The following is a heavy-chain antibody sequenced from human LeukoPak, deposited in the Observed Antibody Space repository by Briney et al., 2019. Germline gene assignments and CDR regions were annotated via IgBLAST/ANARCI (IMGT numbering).Heavy chain of an antibody. J-gene: IGHJ3*02. Sequence: SLKVSCKASGGTLSSYAISWGRQAPGRRLKWMGGIIPIFGTANYAQKFQGRVTITTDESTSTAYMELSSLRSEDTAVYYCARETLRVPGAFDIWGQGTMVTVSS. D-gene: IGHD1-1*01. V-gene: IGHV1-69*05. CDR2: IIPIFGTA. CDR1: GGTLSSYA. CDR3: ARETLRVPGAFDI.